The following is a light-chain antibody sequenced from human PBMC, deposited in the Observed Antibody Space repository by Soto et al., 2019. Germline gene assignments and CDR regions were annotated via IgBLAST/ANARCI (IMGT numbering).Light chain of an antibody. CDR1: SSDVGGYNY. J-gene: IGLJ1*01. V-gene: IGLV2-14*01. CDR3: SSYTSSSTQV. Sequence: ALTQPASVSGSPGQSITISCTGTSSDVGGYNYVSWYQQHPGKAPKLMIYDVSNRPSGVSNRFSGSKSGNTASLTISGLQAEDEADYYCSSYTSSSTQVFGTGTKVTVL. CDR2: DVS.